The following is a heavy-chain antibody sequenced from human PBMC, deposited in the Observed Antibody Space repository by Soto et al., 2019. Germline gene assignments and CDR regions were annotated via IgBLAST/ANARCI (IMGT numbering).Heavy chain of an antibody. Sequence: QLQLQESGSGLVKPSQTLSLTCAVSGGSISSGGYSWSWIRQPPGKGLEWIGYIYHTGNTYDNPSLKSQVTISVYRATTQFSLKLSSVTAADTAVYYGATAPPPWGQGTLVTVSS. V-gene: IGHV4-30-2*01. CDR1: GGSISSGGYS. CDR2: IYHTGNT. CDR3: ATAPPP. J-gene: IGHJ5*02.